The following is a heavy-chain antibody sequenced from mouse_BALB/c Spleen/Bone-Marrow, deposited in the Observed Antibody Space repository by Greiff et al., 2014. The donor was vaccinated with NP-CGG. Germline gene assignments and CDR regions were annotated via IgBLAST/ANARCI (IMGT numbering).Heavy chain of an antibody. J-gene: IGHJ2*01. D-gene: IGHD4-1*01. Sequence: VQLQQSGPDLVKPGASVKISCKASGYSFTGYYMHWVKQSHVKSLEWIGRINPYNGATTYNQNFKDKASLTVDKSSSTAYVELHSQTSEDSAVYYCARSWDYWGQGTTLTVSS. CDR1: GYSFTGYY. V-gene: IGHV1-31*01. CDR3: ARSWDY. CDR2: INPYNGAT.